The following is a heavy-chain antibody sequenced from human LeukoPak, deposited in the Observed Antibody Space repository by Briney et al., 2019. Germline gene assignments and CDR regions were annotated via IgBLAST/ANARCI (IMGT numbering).Heavy chain of an antibody. CDR3: ARRRGLDSNGYYSVVGAFDI. Sequence: PSETLSLTCTVSGGSISSYYWSWIRQPAGKGLEWIGRIYTSGSTNYNPSLKSRVTMSVDTSKNQFSLKLSSVTAADTAVYYCARRRGLDSNGYYSVVGAFDIWGQGTMVTVSS. J-gene: IGHJ3*02. CDR2: IYTSGST. CDR1: GGSISSYY. V-gene: IGHV4-4*07. D-gene: IGHD3-22*01.